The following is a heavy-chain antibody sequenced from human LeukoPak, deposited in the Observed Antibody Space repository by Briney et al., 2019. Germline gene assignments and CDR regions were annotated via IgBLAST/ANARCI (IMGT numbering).Heavy chain of an antibody. V-gene: IGHV3-23*01. CDR1: GFTFSSYA. J-gene: IGHJ5*02. CDR3: AKEYCSTITCYPNWFDP. D-gene: IGHD2-2*01. Sequence: PGGSLRLSCAASGFTFSSYAMSWVRQAPGKGLEWVSGIRGSGGSTYYVDSVKGRFTISRDNSKNTLYLQMNSLRAEDTAVYYCAKEYCSTITCYPNWFDPWGQGTLVTVSS. CDR2: IRGSGGST.